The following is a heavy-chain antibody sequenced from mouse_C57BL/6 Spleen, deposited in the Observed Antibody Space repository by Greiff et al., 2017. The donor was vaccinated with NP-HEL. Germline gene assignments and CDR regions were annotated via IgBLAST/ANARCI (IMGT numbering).Heavy chain of an antibody. CDR2: IYPGDGDT. J-gene: IGHJ3*01. Sequence: VQLQQSGAELVKPGASVKISCKASGYAFRSYWMNWVKQRPGKGLEWIGQIYPGDGDTNYNGKFKGKATLTADKSSSTAYMQLSSLTSEDSAVYFCARSLSTMVTTRFAYWGQGTLVTVSA. D-gene: IGHD2-2*01. CDR3: ARSLSTMVTTRFAY. CDR1: GYAFRSYW. V-gene: IGHV1-80*01.